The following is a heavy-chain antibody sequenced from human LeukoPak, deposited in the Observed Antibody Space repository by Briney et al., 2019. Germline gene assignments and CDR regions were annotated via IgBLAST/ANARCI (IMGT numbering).Heavy chain of an antibody. CDR2: ISGTGLTT. D-gene: IGHD1-26*01. J-gene: IGHJ3*02. Sequence: GGSLRLSCAASGFTFSSYAMSWVRQAPGKGLEWVSAISGTGLTTDYADSVKGRFTISRDNSKNTLYLQMDSLRAEDTAVYYCARDRKRGSYYSGTFDIWGQGTMVTVSS. CDR3: ARDRKRGSYYSGTFDI. V-gene: IGHV3-23*01. CDR1: GFTFSSYA.